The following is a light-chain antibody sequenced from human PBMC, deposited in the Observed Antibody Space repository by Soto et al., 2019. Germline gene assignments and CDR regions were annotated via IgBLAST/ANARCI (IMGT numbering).Light chain of an antibody. J-gene: IGLJ1*01. Sequence: QSVLTQPASVSGSPGQSITISCTGTSSDIGGYNYVSWYQQHPGKAPKHMIYEVSNRPSGVSNRFSGSKSGNTASLTISGLQAEDEADYYCSSYTSSPNYVFGTGTKGTVL. CDR2: EVS. CDR3: SSYTSSPNYV. V-gene: IGLV2-14*01. CDR1: SSDIGGYNY.